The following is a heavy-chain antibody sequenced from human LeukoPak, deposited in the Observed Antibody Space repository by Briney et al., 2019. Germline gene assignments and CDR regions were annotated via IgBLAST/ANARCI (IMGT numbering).Heavy chain of an antibody. CDR3: ARHSPTYGSGTNFDY. J-gene: IGHJ4*02. D-gene: IGHD3-10*01. CDR1: GGSISSYY. CDR2: INHSGST. V-gene: IGHV4-34*01. Sequence: SETLSLTCTVSGGSISSYYWSWIRQPPGKGLEWIGEINHSGSTNYNPSLKSRVTISVDTSKSQFSLKLSSVTAADTAVYYCARHSPTYGSGTNFDYWGQGTLVTVSS.